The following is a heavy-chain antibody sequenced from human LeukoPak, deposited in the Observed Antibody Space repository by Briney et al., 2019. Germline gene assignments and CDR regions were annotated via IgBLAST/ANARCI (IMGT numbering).Heavy chain of an antibody. V-gene: IGHV4-34*01. J-gene: IGHJ5*02. Sequence: SETLSLTCAVYGGSFSGYYWSWIRQPPGKGLEWIGEINHSGSTNYNPSLKSRVTISVDTSKNQFSLKLSSVTAADTAVYYCARALNWFDPWGQGTLVTVSS. CDR3: ARALNWFDP. CDR1: GGSFSGYY. CDR2: INHSGST.